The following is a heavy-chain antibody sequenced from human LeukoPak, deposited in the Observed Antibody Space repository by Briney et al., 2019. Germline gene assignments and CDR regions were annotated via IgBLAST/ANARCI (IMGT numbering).Heavy chain of an antibody. CDR2: KWYDGRNN. D-gene: IGHD4-17*01. V-gene: IGHV3-33*01. CDR1: GFTFSNYA. J-gene: IGHJ4*02. CDR3: ARDLYFSGDYVIDY. Sequence: GGSLRLSCAASGFTFSNYAMHWVRQAPGKGLEWGVFKWYDGRNNYYDDSVKGRFTISRDNSKNQLYLKMSSLTAEDTAVYFCARDLYFSGDYVIDYRGQGTLVTVAS.